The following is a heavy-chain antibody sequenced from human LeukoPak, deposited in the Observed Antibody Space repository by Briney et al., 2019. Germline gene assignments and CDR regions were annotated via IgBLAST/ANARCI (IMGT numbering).Heavy chain of an antibody. V-gene: IGHV3-30*02. CDR1: GFTFSSYG. Sequence: GGSLRLSCAASGFTFSSYGMHWVRQAPGKGLEWVAFIRYDGSGKYYADSVKGRFTISRDNSKSTLCLQMNSLRAEDTAVYYCAKGSKAVVFTRDHYMDVWGKGTTVTFSS. J-gene: IGHJ6*03. CDR3: AKGSKAVVFTRDHYMDV. D-gene: IGHD3-22*01. CDR2: IRYDGSGK.